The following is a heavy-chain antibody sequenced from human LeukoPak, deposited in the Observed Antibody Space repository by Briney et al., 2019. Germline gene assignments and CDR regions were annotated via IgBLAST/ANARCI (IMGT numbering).Heavy chain of an antibody. CDR3: ARGSRGDGAALDI. CDR1: GGSISSYY. D-gene: IGHD7-27*01. CDR2: IYYSGST. V-gene: IGHV4-59*08. Sequence: SETLSLTCTVSGGSISSYYWSWIRQPPGKGLEWIGYIYYSGSTNYNPSLKSRVTISVDTSKNQFSLKLSSVTAADTAVYYCARGSRGDGAALDIWGQGTMVTVSS. J-gene: IGHJ3*02.